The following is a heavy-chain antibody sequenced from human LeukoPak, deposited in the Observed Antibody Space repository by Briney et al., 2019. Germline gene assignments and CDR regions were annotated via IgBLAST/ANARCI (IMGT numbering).Heavy chain of an antibody. CDR3: ASLPDGLGGYNYFDY. J-gene: IGHJ4*02. V-gene: IGHV3-48*03. D-gene: IGHD5-24*01. CDR1: GFTFSSYE. Sequence: GGSLRLSCAASGFTFSSYEMNWVRQAPGKGLEWVSYIRSSGSTIYYADSVRGRFTISRDNAKNSLYLQMNSLRAEDTAVYYCASLPDGLGGYNYFDYWGQGTLVIVSS. CDR2: IRSSGSTI.